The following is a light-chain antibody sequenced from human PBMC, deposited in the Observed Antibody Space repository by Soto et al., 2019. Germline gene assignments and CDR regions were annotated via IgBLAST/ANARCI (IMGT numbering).Light chain of an antibody. CDR3: QQYGSSPGLFT. V-gene: IGKV3-20*01. CDR1: QSVSSNY. CDR2: GAS. Sequence: EVVLTQSPGTLSLSPGERATLSCRASQSVSSNYLAWYQQKPGQAPRLLIYGASSRATGIPDRFSGSGSGTDFTLTISRLELEDFAVYYCQQYGSSPGLFTFGPGTKVDIK. J-gene: IGKJ3*01.